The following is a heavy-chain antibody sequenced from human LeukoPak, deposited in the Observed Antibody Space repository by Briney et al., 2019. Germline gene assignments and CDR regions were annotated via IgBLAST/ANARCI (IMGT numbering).Heavy chain of an antibody. CDR2: IYTSGST. CDR1: GGSISSGSYY. D-gene: IGHD1/OR15-1a*01. CDR3: AREEWEQQGP. J-gene: IGHJ5*02. Sequence: PSQTLSLTCTVSGGSISSGSYYWSWIRQPAGKGLEWIGRIYTSGSTNYNPSLKSRVTISGDTSKNQFSLKLSSVTAVDTAVYYCAREEWEQQGPWGQGTLVTV. V-gene: IGHV4-61*02.